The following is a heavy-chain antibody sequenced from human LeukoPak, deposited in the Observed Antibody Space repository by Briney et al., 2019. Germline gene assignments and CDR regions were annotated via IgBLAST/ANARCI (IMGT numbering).Heavy chain of an antibody. J-gene: IGHJ6*02. CDR3: ARYEMDV. CDR2: VKPDGVEK. CDR1: GFTFSNYW. V-gene: IGHV3-7*01. Sequence: PGGSLRLSCAASGFTFSNYWMSWVRQAPGKGLECVASVKPDGVEKYYMDSVEGRFTISRDNAKNSLYLQMNSLRAEDTAVYYCARYEMDVWGQGTTVTVSS. D-gene: IGHD3-3*01.